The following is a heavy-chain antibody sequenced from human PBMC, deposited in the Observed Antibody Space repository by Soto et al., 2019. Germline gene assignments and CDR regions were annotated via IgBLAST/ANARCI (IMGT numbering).Heavy chain of an antibody. V-gene: IGHV1-18*01. CDR3: ARVVPGAEAWFGP. Sequence: ASVKVPFKTSRYTFSNYGITWVGQAPGQPLEWLGWISLYSDGTNYAQKFQGRVSMTTDTSTTTAYMELRSLRSDDTAVYYCARVVPGAEAWFGPWGQGTLVTVS. D-gene: IGHD2-2*01. CDR2: ISLYSDGT. CDR1: RYTFSNYG. J-gene: IGHJ5*02.